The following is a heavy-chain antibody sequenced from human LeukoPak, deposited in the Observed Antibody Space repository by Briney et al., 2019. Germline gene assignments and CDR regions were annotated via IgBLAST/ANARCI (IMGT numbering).Heavy chain of an antibody. CDR2: IYSSGSA. CDR3: ARGCSGNSCSYCYYMDV. Sequence: PSQTLSLTCTVSGGSITRGGYHWIWIRQPAGKGLEWIGLIYSSGSANYNPSLKSRVTISLDTSSNQVSLRLNSVTAADTAVYYCARGCSGNSCSYCYYMDVWGKGTTVTVSS. V-gene: IGHV4-61*02. D-gene: IGHD2-15*01. CDR1: GGSITRGGYH. J-gene: IGHJ6*03.